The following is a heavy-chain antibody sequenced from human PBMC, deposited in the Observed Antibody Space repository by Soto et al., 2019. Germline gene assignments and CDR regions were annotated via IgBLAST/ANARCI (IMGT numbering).Heavy chain of an antibody. Sequence: QVQLVQSGAEVKKPGSSVKVSCKASGGTFSSYAISWVRQAPGQGLEWMGGIIPIFGTANYAQKFQGRVTITADESTSTAYMELSSLRSEDTAVYYCAKRFGYCSGGSCYMQQKDYYGMDVWGQGTTVTVSS. V-gene: IGHV1-69*01. CDR1: GGTFSSYA. J-gene: IGHJ6*02. D-gene: IGHD2-15*01. CDR3: AKRFGYCSGGSCYMQQKDYYGMDV. CDR2: IIPIFGTA.